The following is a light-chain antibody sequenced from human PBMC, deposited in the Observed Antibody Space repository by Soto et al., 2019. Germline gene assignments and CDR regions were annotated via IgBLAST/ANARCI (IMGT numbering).Light chain of an antibody. V-gene: IGKV3-11*01. CDR2: DAS. CDR1: QSVSSY. Sequence: EIVFTQSPATLSLSPGERATIYFRASQSVSSYLAWYQQKPGQAPRLLIYDASNRATGIPARFSGSGSGTDFTLTISSLEPEDFAVYYCQQRSNWPPEITFGQGTRLEIK. J-gene: IGKJ5*01. CDR3: QQRSNWPPEIT.